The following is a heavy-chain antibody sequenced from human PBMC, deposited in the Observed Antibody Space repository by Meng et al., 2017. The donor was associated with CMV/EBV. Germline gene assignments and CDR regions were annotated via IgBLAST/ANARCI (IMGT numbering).Heavy chain of an antibody. J-gene: IGHJ4*02. CDR1: GFTVSSNY. CDR3: AKDRGSYYDY. D-gene: IGHD1-26*01. Sequence: GSLKISCAASGFTVSSNYRSWVRQAPGKGLEWVANIKQDGSEKYYVDSVKGRFTISKDNAKNSLYLQMNSLRAEDTAVYYCAKDRGSYYDYWGQGTLVTVSS. CDR2: IKQDGSEK. V-gene: IGHV3-7*01.